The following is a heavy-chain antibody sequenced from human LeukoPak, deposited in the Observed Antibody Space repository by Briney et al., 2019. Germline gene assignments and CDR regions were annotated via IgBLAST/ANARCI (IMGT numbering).Heavy chain of an antibody. CDR3: AREVDTAMRPLDY. J-gene: IGHJ4*02. CDR1: GFTFSSYW. D-gene: IGHD5-18*01. CDR2: IKQDGSEK. Sequence: GGSLRLSCAASGFTFSSYWMSWVRQAPGKGLEWVANIKQDGSEKYYVDSVKGRFTISRDNAKNSLYLQMNSLRAEDTAVYCCAREVDTAMRPLDYWGQGTLVTVSS. V-gene: IGHV3-7*01.